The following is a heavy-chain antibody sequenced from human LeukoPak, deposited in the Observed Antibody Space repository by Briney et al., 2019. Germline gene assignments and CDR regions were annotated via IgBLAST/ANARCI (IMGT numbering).Heavy chain of an antibody. D-gene: IGHD5-24*01. CDR2: INPDGSQK. CDR1: GFSFGASW. Sequence: GESLRLSCAAYGFSFGASWMNWVRQAPGKGLEWVANINPDGSQKRFVDSVMGRFTMSRDNAKNSLYLQMNSLRVEDTAVFYCAAWTDRGYNFWGQGALVTVSS. J-gene: IGHJ4*02. V-gene: IGHV3-7*01. CDR3: AAWTDRGYNF.